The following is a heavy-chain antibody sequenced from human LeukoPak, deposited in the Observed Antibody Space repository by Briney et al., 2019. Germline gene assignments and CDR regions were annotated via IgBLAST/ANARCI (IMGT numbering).Heavy chain of an antibody. D-gene: IGHD1-14*01. CDR2: IHRSGST. J-gene: IGHJ4*02. V-gene: IGHV4-4*02. CDR3: AREIVGGFNPGAY. CDR1: PDSTTSNF. Sequence: ETLSLTCTVSPDSTTSNFWSWVRQPPGKGLEWIGEIHRSGSTNYNPSLQSRVPISIDRSKNQIALELSSVTAADTAVYYCAREIVGGFNPGAYWGQGTLVTVSS.